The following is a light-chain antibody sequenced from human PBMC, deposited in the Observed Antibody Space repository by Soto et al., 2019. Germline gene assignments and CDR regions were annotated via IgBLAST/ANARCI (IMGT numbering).Light chain of an antibody. Sequence: DVQMTQSPSSLSASVGDRVTITCRANQNIADFLNWYQQKSGKAPKLLIYAASRLQTGVPSRFSGSPSETDFAHTINSLQPEDFSTYYCQQTYRNPQTFSQGTKVEIK. CDR3: QQTYRNPQT. CDR2: AAS. CDR1: QNIADF. J-gene: IGKJ1*01. V-gene: IGKV1-39*01.